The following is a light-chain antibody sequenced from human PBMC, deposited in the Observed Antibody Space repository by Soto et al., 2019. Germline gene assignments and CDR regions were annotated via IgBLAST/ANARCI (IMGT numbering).Light chain of an antibody. CDR3: LHDINYPWP. J-gene: IGKJ1*01. V-gene: IGKV1-5*01. Sequence: DIQMYHSPATLSASVGDRVTITCRASQSISGWLAWYQQKPGKAPKLLIYDASNLQSGVPPRFSGSGSGTDFTLAISSLQPEDSATYYCLHDINYPWPFGQGT. CDR2: DAS. CDR1: QSISGW.